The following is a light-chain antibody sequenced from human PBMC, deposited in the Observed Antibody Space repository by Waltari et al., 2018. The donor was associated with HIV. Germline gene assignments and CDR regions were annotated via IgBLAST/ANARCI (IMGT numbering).Light chain of an antibody. CDR1: SSHVGGHNS. CDR2: DVS. Sequence: QSALTQPASVSGSLGQSITIPCTGTSSHVGGHNSVSWYQQHPGKAPKLLISDVSNRPSGVSNRFSGSKSGNTASLTISGLQAEDEADYYCSSYTANSRIFGGGTRLTVL. J-gene: IGLJ2*01. V-gene: IGLV2-14*03. CDR3: SSYTANSRI.